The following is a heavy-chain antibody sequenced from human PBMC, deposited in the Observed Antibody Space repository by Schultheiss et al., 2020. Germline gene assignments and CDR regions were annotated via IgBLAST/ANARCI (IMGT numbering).Heavy chain of an antibody. CDR2: ISYDGSNK. CDR3: ASYGAHGQARPDGY. D-gene: IGHD6-6*01. V-gene: IGHV3-30*14. Sequence: GGSLRLSCAASGFTFSSYAMHWVRQAPGKGLEWVAVISYDGSNKYYADSVKGRFTISRDTSKNTLYLQMSSLRAEDTAVYYCASYGAHGQARPDGYWGQGTLVTVSS. J-gene: IGHJ4*02. CDR1: GFTFSSYA.